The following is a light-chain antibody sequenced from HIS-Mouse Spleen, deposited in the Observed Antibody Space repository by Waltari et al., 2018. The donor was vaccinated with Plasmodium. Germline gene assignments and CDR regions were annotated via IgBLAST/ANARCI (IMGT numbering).Light chain of an antibody. CDR2: DGS. CDR3: CSYAGSSTLV. Sequence: QSALPQPAPVSGSPGQSLTISCTATSSDVGSFNLVSWYQQHPGKAPKLMIYDGSKRPSGVYNRFSGSKSGNTASLTISGLQAEDEADYYCCSYAGSSTLVFGGGTKLTVL. V-gene: IGLV2-23*01. CDR1: SSDVGSFNL. J-gene: IGLJ3*02.